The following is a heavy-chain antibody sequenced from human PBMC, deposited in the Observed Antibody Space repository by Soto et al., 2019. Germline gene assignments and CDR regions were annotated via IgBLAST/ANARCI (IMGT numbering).Heavy chain of an antibody. CDR1: GFTFSSYA. V-gene: IGHV3-23*01. CDR2: ISGSGGST. J-gene: IGHJ6*02. CDR3: AKELIAAADNYYCYGMDV. D-gene: IGHD6-13*01. Sequence: GGSLRLSCAASGFTFSSYAMSWVRQAPGKGLEWVSAISGSGGSTYYADSVKGRFTISRDNSKNTLYLQMNSLRAEDTAVYYCAKELIAAADNYYCYGMDVWGQGTTVTVSS.